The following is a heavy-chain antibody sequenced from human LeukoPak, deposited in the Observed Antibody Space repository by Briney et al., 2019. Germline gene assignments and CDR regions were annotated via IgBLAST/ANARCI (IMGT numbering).Heavy chain of an antibody. V-gene: IGHV4-39*02. CDR1: GGSISDSSYY. Sequence: SETLSLTCTVSGGSISDSSYYWGWLRHPPGKGLEWIGDIYYTGSTYKNPSLKSRVTISVDTSKNHFSLKLSSVTAADTAVYYCARGRRYSYGYKYFDYWGQGTLVTVSS. CDR2: IYYTGST. D-gene: IGHD5-18*01. CDR3: ARGRRYSYGYKYFDY. J-gene: IGHJ4*02.